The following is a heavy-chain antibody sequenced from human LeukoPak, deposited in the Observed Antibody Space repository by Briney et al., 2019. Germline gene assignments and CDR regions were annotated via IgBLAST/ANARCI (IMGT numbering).Heavy chain of an antibody. Sequence: SETLSLTCTVSGGSISSYFWSWVRQPPGKGLEWIGYIYYSGSTNYNPSLKSRVTVSVDTSKNQCSLKLASVTTADTAVYYCARDRWLGYWGQGTLVTVSS. V-gene: IGHV4-59*01. CDR2: IYYSGST. J-gene: IGHJ4*02. D-gene: IGHD5-12*01. CDR1: GGSISSYF. CDR3: ARDRWLGY.